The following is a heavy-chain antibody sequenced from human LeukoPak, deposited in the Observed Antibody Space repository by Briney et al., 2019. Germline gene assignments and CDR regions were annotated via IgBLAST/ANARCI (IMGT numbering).Heavy chain of an antibody. CDR3: ESDTPLDY. Sequence: GGSLRLSCAAFGVSFSTYSMNWVRQAPGKGLEGVSYISSSSTYMYYADSVKGRFTISRDNAKNSLYLQMDSLRAEDTAVYYCESDTPLDYWGRGTLVTVPS. J-gene: IGHJ4*02. V-gene: IGHV3-21*05. CDR2: ISSSSTYM. CDR1: GVSFSTYS.